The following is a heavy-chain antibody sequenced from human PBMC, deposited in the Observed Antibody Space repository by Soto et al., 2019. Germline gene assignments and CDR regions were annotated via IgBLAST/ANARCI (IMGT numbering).Heavy chain of an antibody. Sequence: GGSRRLSCSASGFTFSSYAMHWVRQAPGKGLGYVSAISSNGGSTYYADSVKGRFTISRDNSKNTLYLQMSSLRAEDTAVYYCVKGWVVASSYYKAAFDYSRQGTLVTVSS. CDR3: VKGWVVASSYYKAAFDY. V-gene: IGHV3-64D*06. CDR1: GFTFSSYA. CDR2: ISSNGGST. D-gene: IGHD3-22*01. J-gene: IGHJ4*02.